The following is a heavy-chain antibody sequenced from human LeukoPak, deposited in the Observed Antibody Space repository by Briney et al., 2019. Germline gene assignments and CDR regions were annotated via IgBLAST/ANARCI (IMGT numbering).Heavy chain of an antibody. CDR2: INPNSGGT. V-gene: IGHV1-2*02. D-gene: IGHD2-2*01. J-gene: IGHJ4*02. CDR1: GYTFTGYY. CDR3: ASDIVVVPAAETDY. Sequence: ASVKVSCKASGYTFTGYYMHWVRQAPGQGLEWMGWINPNSGGTNYAQKFQGRVTMTRDTSISTAYMELSRLRSGDTAVYYCASDIVVVPAAETDYWGQGTLVTVSS.